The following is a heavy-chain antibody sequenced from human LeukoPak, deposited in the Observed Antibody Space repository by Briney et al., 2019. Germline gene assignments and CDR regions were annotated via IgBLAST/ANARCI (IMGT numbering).Heavy chain of an antibody. Sequence: GGCLRLSCAASGFTFSTSAMNWVRQARGKGREWVSVVGGRGDTTYYADSVRGRFTISRDNFKNTLYLQMNSLTAEDTAIYYCAKGKSFPHYYYYGMDVWGQGTTVTASS. J-gene: IGHJ6*02. CDR2: VGGRGDTT. V-gene: IGHV3-23*01. CDR3: AKGKSFPHYYYYGMDV. CDR1: GFTFSTSA.